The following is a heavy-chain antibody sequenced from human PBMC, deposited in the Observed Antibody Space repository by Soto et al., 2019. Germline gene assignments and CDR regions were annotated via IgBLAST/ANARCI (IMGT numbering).Heavy chain of an antibody. J-gene: IGHJ3*02. Sequence: TLSLTCTVSGSSISSGNYYWSLIRQHPGKGLEWIGYIHYSWTTYYNPSLKSRITISVDTSKNQFSLMLSSVTAADTAVYYCARRDIVDTSGAFDIWGQGTMVTVSS. V-gene: IGHV4-31*03. CDR2: IHYSWTT. CDR1: GSSISSGNYY. CDR3: ARRDIVDTSGAFDI. D-gene: IGHD5-12*01.